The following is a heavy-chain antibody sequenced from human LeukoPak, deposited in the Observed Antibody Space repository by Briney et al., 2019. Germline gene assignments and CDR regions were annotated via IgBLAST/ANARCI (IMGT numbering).Heavy chain of an antibody. CDR1: GGSISSYY. D-gene: IGHD3-3*01. J-gene: IGHJ6*02. CDR2: IYYSGST. CDR3: ARVGIDGFWSGYYSDYYYYGMDV. Sequence: SETLSLTCTVSGGSISSYYWSWIRQPPGKGLEWIGYIYYSGSTNYNPSLKSRVIISVDTSKNQFSLRLNSVTAADTAVYYCARVGIDGFWSGYYSDYYYYGMDVWGQGTTVTVSS. V-gene: IGHV4-59*01.